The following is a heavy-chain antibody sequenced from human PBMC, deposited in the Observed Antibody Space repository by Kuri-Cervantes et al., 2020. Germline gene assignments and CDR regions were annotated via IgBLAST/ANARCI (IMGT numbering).Heavy chain of an antibody. CDR2: IKHDGSEK. CDR3: ARGDDAFDI. V-gene: IGHV3-7*01. J-gene: IGHJ3*02. Sequence: GQAPGKGLEWVANIKHDGSEKDYVDSVKGRFPISRDNAKNSLYLQMNSLRAEDTAVYYCARGDDAFDIWGQGTMVTVSS.